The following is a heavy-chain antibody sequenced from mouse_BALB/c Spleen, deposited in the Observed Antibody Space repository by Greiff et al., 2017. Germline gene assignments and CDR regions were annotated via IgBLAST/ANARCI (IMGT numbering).Heavy chain of an antibody. V-gene: IGHV1-14*01. CDR1: GYTFTSYV. CDR2: INPYNDGT. CDR3: ARLGDGYYWYFDV. J-gene: IGHJ1*01. Sequence: VQLKESGAELVRPGASVKMSCKASGYTFTSYVMHWVKQKPGQGLEWIGYINPYNDGTKYNEKFKGKATLTSDKSSSTAYMELSSLTSEDSAVYYCARLGDGYYWYFDVWGAGTTVTVSS. D-gene: IGHD2-3*01.